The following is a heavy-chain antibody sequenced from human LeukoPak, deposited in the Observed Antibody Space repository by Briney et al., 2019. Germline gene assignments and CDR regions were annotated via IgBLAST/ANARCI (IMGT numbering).Heavy chain of an antibody. V-gene: IGHV3-7*01. CDR2: IKKDGSEK. D-gene: IGHD1-7*01. J-gene: IGHJ3*02. Sequence: PGGSLRLSCAASGFSLSSRWMSWVRQAPGKGLEWVANIKKDGSEKYYVGSVKGQFTISRDNAKNSLYLQMNSLRAEDTAVYYCARVAGTKYDAFDIWGQGTMVTVSS. CDR1: GFSLSSRW. CDR3: ARVAGTKYDAFDI.